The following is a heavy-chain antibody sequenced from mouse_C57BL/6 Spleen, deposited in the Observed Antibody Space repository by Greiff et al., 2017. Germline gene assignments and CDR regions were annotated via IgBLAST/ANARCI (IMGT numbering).Heavy chain of an antibody. CDR1: GYSFTGYF. Sequence: EVQLQQSGPELVKPGDSVTISCKASGYSFTGYFMNWVMQSHGKSLEWIGRINPYNGDTFYNQKFKGKATLTVDKSSSPAHMELRSLTSEDSAVXYCASSDGYYFDYWGQGTTLTVSS. D-gene: IGHD2-3*01. CDR3: ASSDGYYFDY. V-gene: IGHV1-20*01. J-gene: IGHJ2*01. CDR2: INPYNGDT.